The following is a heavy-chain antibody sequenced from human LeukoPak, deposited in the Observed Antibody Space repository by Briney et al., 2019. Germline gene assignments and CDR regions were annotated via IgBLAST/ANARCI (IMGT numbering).Heavy chain of an antibody. V-gene: IGHV1-69*13. CDR3: AVSLRYCTITSFFDAFDL. CDR2: IIPIFGTA. D-gene: IGHD2-2*01. Sequence: ASVKVSCKASGGTFSSYAISWVRQAPGQGLEWMGGIIPIFGTANYAQKFQGRVTINADESTSTASMELCSLRSEDTAVYYSAVSLRYCTITSFFDAFDLWGQGTMVTFSS. J-gene: IGHJ3*01. CDR1: GGTFSSYA.